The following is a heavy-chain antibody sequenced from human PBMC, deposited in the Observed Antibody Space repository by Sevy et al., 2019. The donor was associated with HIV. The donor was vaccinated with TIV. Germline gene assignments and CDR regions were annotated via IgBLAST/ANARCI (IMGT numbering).Heavy chain of an antibody. CDR2: IYYSGST. J-gene: IGHJ5*02. Sequence: SETLSLTCTVSGGSISSGGYYWSWIRQHPGKDLEWIGYIYYSGSTYYNPSLKSRVTISVDTSKNQFSLKLSSVTAADTAVYYCARGSLRLGELSLGQGTLVTISS. D-gene: IGHD3-16*01. V-gene: IGHV4-31*03. CDR1: GGSISSGGYY. CDR3: ARGSLRLGELS.